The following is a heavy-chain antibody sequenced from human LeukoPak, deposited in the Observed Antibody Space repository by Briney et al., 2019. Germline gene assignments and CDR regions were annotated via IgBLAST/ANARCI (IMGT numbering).Heavy chain of an antibody. Sequence: PSETLSLTCTVSGGSISSSSYYWGWIRQPPGKGLEWIGSIYYSGSTYYNPSLKSRVTISVDTSKNQFSLKLSSVTAADTAVYYCARSYFGSGTFNGFDYWGPGTLVTVSS. J-gene: IGHJ4*02. V-gene: IGHV4-39*07. CDR2: IYYSGST. CDR1: GGSISSSSYY. CDR3: ARSYFGSGTFNGFDY. D-gene: IGHD3-10*01.